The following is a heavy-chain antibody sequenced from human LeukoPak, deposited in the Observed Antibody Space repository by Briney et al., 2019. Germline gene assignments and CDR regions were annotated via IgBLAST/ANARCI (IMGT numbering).Heavy chain of an antibody. D-gene: IGHD3-16*02. J-gene: IGHJ4*02. Sequence: GGSLRLSCAASGFTFSSYAMSWVRQAPGKGLEWVSAISGSGGSTYYADSVKGRFTISRDNAKNSLYLQMNSLRAEDTAVYYCAREYDYIWGSYRYTPDYWGQGTLVTVSS. CDR1: GFTFSSYA. CDR3: AREYDYIWGSYRYTPDY. CDR2: ISGSGGST. V-gene: IGHV3-23*01.